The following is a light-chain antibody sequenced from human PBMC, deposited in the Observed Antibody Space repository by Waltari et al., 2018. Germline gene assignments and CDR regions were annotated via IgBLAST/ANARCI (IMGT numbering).Light chain of an antibody. J-gene: IGKJ3*01. V-gene: IGKV1-33*01. Sequence: DIEMTQSPSSLSPAIGDRATITCQASQDINKDLNWYQQKTSKAPQVPISHASNLKTGVPTIFSGTASETHFVLTISSLQPEDSATYYCQHYENLPRTFGPGTTVDIK. CDR3: QHYENLPRT. CDR2: HAS. CDR1: QDINKD.